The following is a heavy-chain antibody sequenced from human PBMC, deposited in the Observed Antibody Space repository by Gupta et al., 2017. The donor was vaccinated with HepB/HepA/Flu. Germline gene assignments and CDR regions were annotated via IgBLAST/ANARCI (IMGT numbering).Heavy chain of an antibody. Sequence: QVQLLQSGADVQNPGASVRVSCKASGSTFTNHYIHWVRQAPGQRLEWMAVISHTGSWTGYAQRFRRRLTLTRDTSTSTLYMDLTSLTFEDTAVYYCARETPPAGKIFDYRGQGTLVTVYS. V-gene: IGHV1-46*01. D-gene: IGHD2-2*01. CDR3: ARETPPAGKIFDY. CDR2: ISHTGSWT. CDR1: GSTFTNHY. J-gene: IGHJ4*02.